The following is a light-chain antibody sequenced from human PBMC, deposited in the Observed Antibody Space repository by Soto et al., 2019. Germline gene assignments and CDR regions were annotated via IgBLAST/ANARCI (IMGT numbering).Light chain of an antibody. Sequence: EIVLTQSPATLSLSPGERATLFCRASQTVSSYLVWYQQKPGQAPRLLIYDASNRATGVPARFSGSGSGTDFALTISSLEPEDFAVYYCQQRSDWPITFGQGTDWRL. J-gene: IGKJ5*01. CDR1: QTVSSY. CDR2: DAS. CDR3: QQRSDWPIT. V-gene: IGKV3-11*01.